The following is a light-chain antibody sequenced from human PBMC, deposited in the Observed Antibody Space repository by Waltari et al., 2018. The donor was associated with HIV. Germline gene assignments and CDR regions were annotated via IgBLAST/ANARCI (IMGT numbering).Light chain of an antibody. CDR3: MQALQTPYT. CDR1: QSLLHSNGYNY. Sequence: IVMTQSPLSLPVTPGEPASISCRSSQSLLHSNGYNYLDWYLQKPGQSPQLLIYLGSNRASGVPDRFSGSGSGTDFTLKISRVEAEDVAVYYCMQALQTPYTFGQGTKLEIK. V-gene: IGKV2-28*01. CDR2: LGS. J-gene: IGKJ2*01.